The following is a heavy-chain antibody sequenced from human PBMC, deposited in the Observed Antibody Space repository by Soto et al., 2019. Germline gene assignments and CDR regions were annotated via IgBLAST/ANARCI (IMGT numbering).Heavy chain of an antibody. Sequence: WASVKVSCKASGGTFSSYAISWVRQAPGQGLEWMGGIIPIFGTANYAQKFQGRVTITADESTSTAYMELSSLRSEDTAVYYCARSYNWNPWAFDIWGQGTMVTV. CDR3: ARSYNWNPWAFDI. CDR1: GGTFSSYA. V-gene: IGHV1-69*13. D-gene: IGHD1-20*01. J-gene: IGHJ3*02. CDR2: IIPIFGTA.